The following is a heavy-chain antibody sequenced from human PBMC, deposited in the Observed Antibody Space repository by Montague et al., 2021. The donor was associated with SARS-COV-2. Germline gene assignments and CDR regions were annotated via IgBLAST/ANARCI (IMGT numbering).Heavy chain of an antibody. CDR2: INHSGST. V-gene: IGHV4-34*01. CDR3: ASVSDSGYAFDY. Sequence: SETLSLTCAVSGGSFSGYYWSWIRQPPGKGLEWIGEINHSGSTNSNPSLKSRVTISVDTSKNQFSLKLSSVTAADTAVYYCASVSDSGYAFDYWGQGTLVTVSS. CDR1: GGSFSGYY. D-gene: IGHD2-2*01. J-gene: IGHJ4*02.